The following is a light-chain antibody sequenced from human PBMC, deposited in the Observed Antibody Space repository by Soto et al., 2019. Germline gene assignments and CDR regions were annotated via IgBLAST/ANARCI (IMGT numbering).Light chain of an antibody. J-gene: IGKJ1*01. CDR1: QILVYSDGNTY. CDR2: KVS. V-gene: IGKV2-30*01. CDR3: MQGTHWPPWT. Sequence: VLTQSPLSLPVTLGQPSSISCSSSQILVYSDGNTYLNWFQQRPGQSPRRLIYKVSNRDSGVPDRFSGSGSGTDFTLKISRVEAEDVGVYYCMQGTHWPPWTFGQGTKVDIK.